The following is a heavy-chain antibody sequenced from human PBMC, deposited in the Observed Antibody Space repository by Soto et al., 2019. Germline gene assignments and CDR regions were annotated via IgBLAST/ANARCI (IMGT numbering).Heavy chain of an antibody. Sequence: QVQLVESGGGVVQPGRSLRLSCAASGFTFSSYGMLWVRQAPGKGLEWVALISYDGGDKYYADSVKGRFTISRDNSKKTLYLQMNSLRADDTAVYYCAAGYSFGDYWGQGTLVTVSS. J-gene: IGHJ4*02. CDR1: GFTFSSYG. D-gene: IGHD5-18*01. V-gene: IGHV3-30*03. CDR3: AAGYSFGDY. CDR2: ISYDGGDK.